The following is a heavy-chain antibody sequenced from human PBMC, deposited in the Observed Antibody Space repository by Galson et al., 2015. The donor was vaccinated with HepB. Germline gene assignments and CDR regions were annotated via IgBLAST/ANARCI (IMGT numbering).Heavy chain of an antibody. Sequence: SETLSLTCAVYDESFSDHYWSWIRQPPGKGLEWIGEINRSGSTNYNPSLESRVTISVGTSENQFSLKLNSVTAADTAVYYCAIKSPVVNTFDYWGRGTLVTVSS. CDR1: DESFSDHY. CDR3: AIKSPVVNTFDY. V-gene: IGHV4-34*01. CDR2: INRSGST. D-gene: IGHD4-23*01. J-gene: IGHJ4*02.